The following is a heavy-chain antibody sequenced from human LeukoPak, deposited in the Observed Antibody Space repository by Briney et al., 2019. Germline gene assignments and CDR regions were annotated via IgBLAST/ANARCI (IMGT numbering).Heavy chain of an antibody. CDR1: GYTFTSYG. J-gene: IGHJ6*03. CDR2: ISAYNGNT. V-gene: IGHV1-18*01. Sequence: ASVKVSCKASGYTFTSYGITWVRQAPGQGLEWMGWISAYNGNTNYAQKLQGRVTMTTDTSTSTAYMELRSLRSDDTAVYYCARDWSSNYRAVDYYYYMDVWGKGTTVTVSS. CDR3: ARDWSSNYRAVDYYYYMDV. D-gene: IGHD4-11*01.